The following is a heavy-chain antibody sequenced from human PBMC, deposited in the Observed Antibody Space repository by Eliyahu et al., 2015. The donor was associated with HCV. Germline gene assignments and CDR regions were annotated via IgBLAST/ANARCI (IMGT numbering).Heavy chain of an antibody. J-gene: IGHJ6*02. V-gene: IGHV1-2*02. CDR1: GYTFTDYY. Sequence: QVQLVQSGTEVKKPGASVKVSCKTSGYTFTDYYVHWVRQAPGQGPEWMGWINPNSGTTNYAQKFQGRVTMTRDTSISTAYMELSGLRSEDTAVFYCAREIIGNNIIFGLVISYGLDVWGQGTTVTVSS. CDR3: AREIIGNNIIFGLVISYGLDV. CDR2: INPNSGTT. D-gene: IGHD3/OR15-3a*01.